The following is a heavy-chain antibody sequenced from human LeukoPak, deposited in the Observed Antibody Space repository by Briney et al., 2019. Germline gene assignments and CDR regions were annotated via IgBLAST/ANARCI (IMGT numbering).Heavy chain of an antibody. CDR2: IYYSGST. CDR3: ARQVVAVAGTGYFDY. V-gene: IGHV4-39*01. CDR1: GGSIRSSSYH. Sequence: PSETLSLTCPVSGGSIRSSSYHWGWIRQPPGKGLEWIRSIYYSGSTYYNASLKSRGTISVDTSKNQFSLKLNSVTAADTAVYFCARQVVAVAGTGYFDYWGQGTLVTVSS. J-gene: IGHJ4*02. D-gene: IGHD6-19*01.